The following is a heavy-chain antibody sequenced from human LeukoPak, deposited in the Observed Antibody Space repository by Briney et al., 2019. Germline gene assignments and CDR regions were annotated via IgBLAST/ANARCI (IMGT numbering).Heavy chain of an antibody. CDR3: ARDRGYSNYGWFDP. CDR1: GGSMSSYS. D-gene: IGHD4-11*01. CDR2: IHYSGST. V-gene: IGHV4-59*12. Sequence: PSETLSLTCTVSGGSMSSYSWSWIRQPPGKGLEWIGYIHYSGSTTYNPSLKSRVTISVDTSKNQFSLKLSSVTAADTAVYYCARDRGYSNYGWFDPWGQGTLVTVSS. J-gene: IGHJ5*02.